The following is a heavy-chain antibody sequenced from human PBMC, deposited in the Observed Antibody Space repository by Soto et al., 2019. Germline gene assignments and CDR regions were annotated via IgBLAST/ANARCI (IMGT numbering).Heavy chain of an antibody. Sequence: GGSLRLSCVASGFTFSSSGMHWVRQAPGKGLEWVAVKSYDGSNKYYADSVKGRFTISRDKSKTTLYLQMKSLRAEDTAVSYCGSTYYDILTGDYYYGMDVWGQGTTVTVSS. CDR2: KSYDGSNK. CDR1: GFTFSSSG. D-gene: IGHD3-9*01. J-gene: IGHJ6*02. V-gene: IGHV3-30*03. CDR3: GSTYYDILTGDYYYGMDV.